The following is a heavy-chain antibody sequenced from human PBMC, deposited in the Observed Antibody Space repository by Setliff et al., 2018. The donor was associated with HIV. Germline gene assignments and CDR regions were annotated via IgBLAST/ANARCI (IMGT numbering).Heavy chain of an antibody. V-gene: IGHV4-39*01. CDR3: ARRFLTTVITLGFDI. Sequence: SETLSLTCAVSGGSINSSLNYWGWIRQPPGKGLEWIGSIFYSGTTYYSPSLKSRVAISVDTSKHQFSLRLTSMTAADTAVYYCARRFLTTVITLGFDIWGQGTMVTVSS. CDR2: IFYSGTT. CDR1: GGSINSSLNY. J-gene: IGHJ3*02. D-gene: IGHD4-17*01.